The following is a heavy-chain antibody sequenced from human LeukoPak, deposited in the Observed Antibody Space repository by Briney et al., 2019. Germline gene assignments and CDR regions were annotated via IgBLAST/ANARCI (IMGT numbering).Heavy chain of an antibody. V-gene: IGHV4-59*01. CDR1: GGSISSYY. CDR3: ARGREGGFCSSTSCLFDY. D-gene: IGHD2-2*01. J-gene: IGHJ4*02. Sequence: PSETLSLTCTVSGGSISSYYWSWIRQPPGKGLEWIGYIYYSGSTNYNPSLKSRVTISVETSKNQFSLKLTSMTAADTAVYYCARGREGGFCSSTSCLFDYWGQGTLVTVSS. CDR2: IYYSGST.